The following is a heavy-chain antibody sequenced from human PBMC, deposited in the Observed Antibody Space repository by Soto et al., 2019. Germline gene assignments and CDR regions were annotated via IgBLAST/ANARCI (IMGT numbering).Heavy chain of an antibody. Sequence: SETLSLTCTVSGGSINNNHYYWGWVRQPPGKGLEWIGSISYSGTTYFNPSLKSRVTISVDTSKNQFSLKLSSVTAADTAVYYCARSVFPWGQGTLVTVSS. J-gene: IGHJ5*02. CDR1: GGSINNNHYY. CDR3: ARSVFP. CDR2: ISYSGTT. V-gene: IGHV4-39*07.